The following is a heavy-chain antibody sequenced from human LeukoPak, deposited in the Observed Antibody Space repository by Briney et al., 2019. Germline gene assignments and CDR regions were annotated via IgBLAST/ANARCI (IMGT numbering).Heavy chain of an antibody. CDR3: ARDPNDNSGNFYRFDY. J-gene: IGHJ4*02. D-gene: IGHD3-22*01. CDR1: GFTFGSYT. CDR2: ISHSSGTI. Sequence: PGGSLRLSCAASGFTFGSYTMNWVRQAPGKGLEWVSHISHSSGTIYYADAVKGRFTVSRDNDKNSLYLQMNSLRAEDTAVYYCARDPNDNSGNFYRFDYWGQGTLVTVSS. V-gene: IGHV3-48*01.